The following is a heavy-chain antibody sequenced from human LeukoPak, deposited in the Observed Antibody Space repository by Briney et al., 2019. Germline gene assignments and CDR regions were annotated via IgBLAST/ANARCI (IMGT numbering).Heavy chain of an antibody. V-gene: IGHV1-46*01. J-gene: IGHJ4*02. CDR2: TNPSGGST. D-gene: IGHD6-19*01. Sequence: GASAMVSCKASGNTVTTYYMYGVRQAPGQWLEWMGMTNPSGGSTTYAQNFQGRVTMTRDTSTSAVYMEVSSLRSEDTAVYYCARGGSLAVAPHQYYFDYWGQGTLVTVSS. CDR3: ARGGSLAVAPHQYYFDY. CDR1: GNTVTTYY.